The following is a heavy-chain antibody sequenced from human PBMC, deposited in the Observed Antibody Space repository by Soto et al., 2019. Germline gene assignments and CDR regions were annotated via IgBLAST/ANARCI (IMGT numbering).Heavy chain of an antibody. CDR1: SDCMSSRRYY. V-gene: IGHV4-39*01. J-gene: IGHJ5*02. Sequence: SETLSLACAVCSDCMSSRRYYWGWIRQPPGKGLEWIGSIYYSGSTYYNPSLKSRVTISVDTSKKQFSLKLSSVTAADTAVYYCARHWLQSWFDPWGQGTLVTVSS. CDR2: IYYSGST. CDR3: ARHWLQSWFDP. D-gene: IGHD4-4*01.